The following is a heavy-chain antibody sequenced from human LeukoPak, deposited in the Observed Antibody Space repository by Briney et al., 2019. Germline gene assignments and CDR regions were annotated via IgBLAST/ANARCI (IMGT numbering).Heavy chain of an antibody. CDR3: AREVGSSADS. V-gene: IGHV3-53*01. CDR1: GFTVSGNY. D-gene: IGHD6-6*01. CDR2: IYSGGST. J-gene: IGHJ4*02. Sequence: PGGSLRLSCAASGFTVSGNYMSWVRQAPGKGLEWVSVIYSGGSTYYADSVKGRFTISRDSSTNTLYLQMNCLRAEDTAVYYCAREVGSSADSWGQGTLVTVPS.